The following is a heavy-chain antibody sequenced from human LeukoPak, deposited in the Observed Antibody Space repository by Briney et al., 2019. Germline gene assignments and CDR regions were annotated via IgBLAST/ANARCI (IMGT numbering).Heavy chain of an antibody. Sequence: GGSLRLSCAASGFTFSSYSMNWVRQAPGKGLEWVSYISSSRTYTNYADSVKGRFTISRDNAKNSLYLQMNSLRAEDTAVYYCAGGEYGDQFDYWGQGTLVTVSS. D-gene: IGHD4-17*01. CDR3: AGGEYGDQFDY. V-gene: IGHV3-21*05. CDR1: GFTFSSYS. CDR2: ISSSRTYT. J-gene: IGHJ4*02.